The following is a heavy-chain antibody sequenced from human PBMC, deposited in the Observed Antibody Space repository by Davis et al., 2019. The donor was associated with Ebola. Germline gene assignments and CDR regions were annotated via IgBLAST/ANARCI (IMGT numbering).Heavy chain of an antibody. Sequence: GESLKISCAASEFTFSGYAMSWVRQGPGKGLEWVANIKQDGSEKYYVDSVKGRFTISRDNAKNSLYLQMNSLRAEDTAVYYCAGNYYYYYGMDVWGQGTTVTVSS. CDR3: AGNYYYYYGMDV. CDR2: IKQDGSEK. V-gene: IGHV3-7*01. J-gene: IGHJ6*02. CDR1: EFTFSGYA.